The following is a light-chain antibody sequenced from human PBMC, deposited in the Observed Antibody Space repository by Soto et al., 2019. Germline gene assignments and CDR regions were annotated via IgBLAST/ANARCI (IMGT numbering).Light chain of an antibody. J-gene: IGLJ1*01. CDR3: QSYYSSPSGYV. CDR1: SSNIGAGYD. V-gene: IGLV1-40*01. CDR2: GNS. Sequence: QPVLTQPPSVSGAPGQRVTISCTGSSSNIGAGYDVHWYQQLPGTAPKLLIYGNSNRPSGVPDRFSGSKSGTSASLAIPGLQAEAEADYYCQSYYSSPSGYVFGTWPQVTVL.